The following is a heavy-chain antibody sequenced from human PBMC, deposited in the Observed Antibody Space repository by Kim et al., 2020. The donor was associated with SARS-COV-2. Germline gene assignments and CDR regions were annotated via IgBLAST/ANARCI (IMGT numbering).Heavy chain of an antibody. J-gene: IGHJ5*02. V-gene: IGHV5-51*01. CDR3: ARHVLGAGEKTNWFDP. CDR2: IYPGDSDT. CDR1: GYSFTSYW. Sequence: GESLKISCKGSGYSFTSYWIGWVRQMPGKGLEWMGIIYPGDSDTRYSPSFQGQVTISADKSISTAYLQWSSLKASDTAMYYCARHVLGAGEKTNWFDPWGQGTLVTVSS.